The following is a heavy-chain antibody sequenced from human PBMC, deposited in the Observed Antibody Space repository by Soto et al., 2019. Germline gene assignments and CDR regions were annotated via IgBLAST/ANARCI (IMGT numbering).Heavy chain of an antibody. D-gene: IGHD3-3*01. CDR1: GGTFSSYA. J-gene: IGHJ6*02. CDR2: IIPIFGTA. Sequence: SVKVSCKASGGTFSSYAISWVRQAPGQGLEWMGGIIPIFGTANYAQKFQGRVTITADESTSTAYMELSSLRSEDTAVYYCAIHIFSWSGYHSGDCGMDVWGQGTTVTVSS. V-gene: IGHV1-69*13. CDR3: AIHIFSWSGYHSGDCGMDV.